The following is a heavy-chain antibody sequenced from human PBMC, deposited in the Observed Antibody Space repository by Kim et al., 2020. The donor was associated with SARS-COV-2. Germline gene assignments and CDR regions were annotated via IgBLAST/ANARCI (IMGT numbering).Heavy chain of an antibody. CDR1: GGSINYYH. CDR3: ARFDRGLFDY. Sequence: SETLSLTCTVSGGSINYYHWSWIRQPPGKGLEWIAYIYYSGDTNYNPSLKNRVSISVDTSKNQFSLRLTSVTAADTAVYHCARFDRGLFDYWGQGILVTVSS. J-gene: IGHJ4*02. CDR2: IYYSGDT. D-gene: IGHD3-16*01. V-gene: IGHV4-59*08.